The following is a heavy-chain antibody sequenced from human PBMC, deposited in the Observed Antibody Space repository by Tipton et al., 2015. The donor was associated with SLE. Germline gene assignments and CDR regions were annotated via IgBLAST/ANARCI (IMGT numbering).Heavy chain of an antibody. V-gene: IGHV1-69*01. CDR1: GGPFSDYA. CDR3: ARDLKAARLVP. CDR2: IIPVFGTA. Sequence: QVQLVQSGAGVRRPGSSVKITCKASGGPFSDYATTWMRQAPGQGLQWMGGIIPVFGTATYAQKFQDRLTIIADEATNTVFMELSSLRSEDTAVYYCARDLKAARLVPWGQGTLVTVSS. D-gene: IGHD6-6*01. J-gene: IGHJ5*02.